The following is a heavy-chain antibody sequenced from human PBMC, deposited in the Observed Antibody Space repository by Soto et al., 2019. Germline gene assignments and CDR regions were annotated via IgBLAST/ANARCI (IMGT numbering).Heavy chain of an antibody. Sequence: SETLSLTCTVSGGSISSGGYYWSWIRQHPGKGLEWIGYIYYSGSTYYNPSLKSRVTISVDTSKNQFSLKLSSVTAADTAVYYCARDLAPGIAAAGHVSNWFDPWGQGTLVTVSS. CDR1: GGSISSGGYY. D-gene: IGHD6-13*01. V-gene: IGHV4-31*03. J-gene: IGHJ5*02. CDR2: IYYSGST. CDR3: ARDLAPGIAAAGHVSNWFDP.